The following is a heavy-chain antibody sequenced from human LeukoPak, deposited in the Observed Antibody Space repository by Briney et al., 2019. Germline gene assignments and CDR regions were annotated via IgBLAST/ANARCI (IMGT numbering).Heavy chain of an antibody. D-gene: IGHD2-15*01. V-gene: IGHV4-59*07. CDR2: IQYSGST. Sequence: SDTLSLTCTVSCGPINWYFWRWIRQPPGKGLDWIGYIQYSGSTNYNPSLKSRVTISVGTSKEEVSVDLSCVSAAEAARWCCARRMRGDYVDYWGQGALVTVSS. CDR3: ARRMRGDYVDY. CDR1: CGPINWYF. J-gene: IGHJ4*02.